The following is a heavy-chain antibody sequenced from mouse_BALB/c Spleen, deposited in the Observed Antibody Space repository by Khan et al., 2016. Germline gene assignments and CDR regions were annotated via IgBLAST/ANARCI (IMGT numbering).Heavy chain of an antibody. CDR2: ISYSGST. Sequence: EVQLQESGPGLVKPSQSLSLTCTVTGYSITSDYAWNWIRQFPGNKLEWMGYISYSGSTSYNPSLKSRISITRDTSKNQFFLQLNSVTTEDAATYYWSRGGWNYRGFAYWGQGTLVTVSA. V-gene: IGHV3-2*02. D-gene: IGHD2-1*01. CDR3: SRGGWNYRGFAY. J-gene: IGHJ3*01. CDR1: GYSITSDYA.